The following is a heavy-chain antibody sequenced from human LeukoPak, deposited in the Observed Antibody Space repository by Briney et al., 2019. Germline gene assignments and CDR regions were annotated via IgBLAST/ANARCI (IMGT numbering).Heavy chain of an antibody. J-gene: IGHJ4*02. V-gene: IGHV5-51*01. CDR3: AKLMHRGGPFHY. CDR1: GYTYISYW. Sequence: PGESLKISCKASGYTYISYWIAWVRQMPGKGLEWMGVIFPDDSDTIYSPSFQGQVTISVDKPINTAFLQWSSLTPSDTATYYCAKLMHRGGPFHYWGQGTLVTVSS. CDR2: IFPDDSDT. D-gene: IGHD3-10*01.